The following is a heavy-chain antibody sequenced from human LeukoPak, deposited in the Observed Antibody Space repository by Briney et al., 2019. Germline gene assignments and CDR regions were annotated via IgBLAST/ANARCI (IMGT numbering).Heavy chain of an antibody. Sequence: SETLSLTCAVYGGSFSGYYWSWIRQPPGKGLEWIGEINHSGSTNYNPSLKSRVTISVDTSKNQLSLKLSSVTAADTAVYYCARDRGPLAVAGPFFDYWGQGTLVTVSS. V-gene: IGHV4-34*01. CDR1: GGSFSGYY. CDR3: ARDRGPLAVAGPFFDY. CDR2: INHSGST. D-gene: IGHD6-19*01. J-gene: IGHJ4*02.